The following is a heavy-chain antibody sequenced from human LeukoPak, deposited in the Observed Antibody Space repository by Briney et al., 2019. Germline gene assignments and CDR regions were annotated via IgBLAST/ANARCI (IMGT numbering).Heavy chain of an antibody. CDR3: AKDQGYDEYYFDY. J-gene: IGHJ4*02. V-gene: IGHV3-30*02. D-gene: IGHD5-12*01. CDR2: IRYDGSNK. CDR1: GFTFSSYG. Sequence: GGSLRLSCAASGFTFSSYGMHWVRQAPGKGLEWVAFIRYDGSNKYYADSVKGRFTISRDNSKNTLYLQMNSLRAEDTAVYYCAKDQGYDEYYFDYWGQGTLVTVSS.